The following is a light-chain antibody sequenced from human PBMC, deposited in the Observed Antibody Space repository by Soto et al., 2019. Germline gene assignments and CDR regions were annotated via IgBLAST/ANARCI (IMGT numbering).Light chain of an antibody. CDR1: QSVGNN. J-gene: IGKJ4*01. Sequence: EIVVTQSPATLSVSPGKRATLSCRASQSVGNNFAWYQQKPGQAPRLLIFATSTRATGVPARFSGSGSGTDFTLTLSSLQSEDFAVYYCQQYGDWPLTFGGGAKVEIE. V-gene: IGKV3-15*01. CDR3: QQYGDWPLT. CDR2: ATS.